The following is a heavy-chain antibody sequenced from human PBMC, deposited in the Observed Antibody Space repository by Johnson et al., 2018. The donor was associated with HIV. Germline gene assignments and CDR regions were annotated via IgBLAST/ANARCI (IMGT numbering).Heavy chain of an antibody. J-gene: IGHJ3*02. CDR2: ISWNSGSL. Sequence: LVESGGGLVKPGGSLRLSCAASGFTFDDYAMHWVRHAPGKGLAWVPGISWNSGSLGSADSVKGPFPISRDNAKNSLYLQRNSLRTEDPSLYYCARDGEYCSGGSCSDAFDIGGPATMVTVSS. CDR1: GFTFDDYA. D-gene: IGHD2-15*01. CDR3: ARDGEYCSGGSCSDAFDI. V-gene: IGHV3-9*01.